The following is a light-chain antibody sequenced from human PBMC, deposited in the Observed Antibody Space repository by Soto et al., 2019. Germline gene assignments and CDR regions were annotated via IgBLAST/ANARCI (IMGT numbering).Light chain of an antibody. Sequence: EIVFTQSPGTLSLSPGDRDTLSYKASQSLSRSSLAWYQQKPGRDPRILIYGASTRATGIPARFSGSGSGTAFTLTISRLEPEDFAVYYCQHYGTSPSTFGRGTKVDIK. J-gene: IGKJ1*01. V-gene: IGKV3-20*01. CDR1: QSLSRSS. CDR3: QHYGTSPST. CDR2: GAS.